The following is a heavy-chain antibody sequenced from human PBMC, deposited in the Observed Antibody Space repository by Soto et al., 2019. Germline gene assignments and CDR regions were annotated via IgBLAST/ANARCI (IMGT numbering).Heavy chain of an antibody. CDR3: AKPSREWSSGWPLDY. Sequence: QVQLVESGGGVVQPGRSLRLSCAASGFTFRSYGMHWVRQAPGKGLEWVAVISYDGSNKYYADSVKGRFTISRDNSKNTLYLQMNSLRAEDTAVYYCAKPSREWSSGWPLDYWVQGTLVTVSS. CDR1: GFTFRSYG. D-gene: IGHD6-19*01. V-gene: IGHV3-30*18. CDR2: ISYDGSNK. J-gene: IGHJ4*02.